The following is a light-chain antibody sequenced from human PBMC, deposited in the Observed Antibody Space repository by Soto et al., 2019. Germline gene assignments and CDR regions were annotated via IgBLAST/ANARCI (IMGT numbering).Light chain of an antibody. V-gene: IGKV3-15*01. Sequence: EIVMTQSPATLSVSPGERATLSCRASQSVSNNLAWYQLKPGQAPRLLIYGASARATGVPARFRGSGSGTVFPLTISSLQSEDFALYYCQQYNDWPPFLTFGGAPKVEIK. J-gene: IGKJ4*01. CDR2: GAS. CDR3: QQYNDWPPFLT. CDR1: QSVSNN.